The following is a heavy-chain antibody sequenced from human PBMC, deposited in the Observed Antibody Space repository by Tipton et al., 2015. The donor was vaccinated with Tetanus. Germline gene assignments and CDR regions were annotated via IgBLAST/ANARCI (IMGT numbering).Heavy chain of an antibody. D-gene: IGHD4-17*01. J-gene: IGHJ4*02. V-gene: IGHV6-1*01. CDR2: TYYRSEWYY. CDR3: ARSRGGDLYY. Sequence: GLVKPSQTLSLTCAISGDSVSGNSAAWNWIRQSPSRGLGWLGRTYYRSEWYYDYAVSVKSRITINPDTSKNQLSLQLNSVTPDDTAVYYCARSRGGDLYYWGQGTLVTVSS. CDR1: GDSVSGNSAA.